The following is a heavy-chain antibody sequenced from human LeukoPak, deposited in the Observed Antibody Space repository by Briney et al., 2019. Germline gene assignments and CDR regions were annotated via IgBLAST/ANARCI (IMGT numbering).Heavy chain of an antibody. CDR3: ARVYCSGGSCYDAFDI. CDR2: INWNGGST. Sequence: GGSLRLSCAASGFTFDDYGMSWARQAPGKGLEWVSGINWNGGSTGYADSVKGRFTISRDNAKNSLYLQMNSLRAEDTAVYYCARVYCSGGSCYDAFDIWGQGTMVTVSS. CDR1: GFTFDDYG. D-gene: IGHD2-15*01. J-gene: IGHJ3*02. V-gene: IGHV3-20*04.